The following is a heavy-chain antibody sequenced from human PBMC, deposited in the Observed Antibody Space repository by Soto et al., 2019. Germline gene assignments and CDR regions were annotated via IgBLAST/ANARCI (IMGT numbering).Heavy chain of an antibody. CDR1: GFTFTSPA. CDR2: IAVGSGYT. D-gene: IGHD2-8*01. J-gene: IGHJ4*02. CDR3: AADATAWQQMVPSDY. Sequence: SVKVSCKASGFTFTSPAFQWVRQARGQRLEWIGWIAVGSGYTNYAQRFQDRVTLTRDMSTATTCMELSRLTSEDTAIYYCAADATAWQQMVPSDYWGQGTLVTVSS. V-gene: IGHV1-58*01.